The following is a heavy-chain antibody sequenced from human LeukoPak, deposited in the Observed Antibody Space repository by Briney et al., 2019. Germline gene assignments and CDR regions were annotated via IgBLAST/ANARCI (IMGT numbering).Heavy chain of an antibody. CDR2: IKQDGSEK. J-gene: IGHJ5*02. CDR1: GFTFISYW. V-gene: IGHV3-7*05. Sequence: GGSLRLSRAASGFTFISYWMSGVRPGPEKGREWVAHIKQDGSEKYYVDSVKVRFTISRDNAKNSLYLQMNSLRGEDTAVYYCARRPTVTTPLTAWGQGTLVTVSS. CDR3: ARRPTVTTPLTA. D-gene: IGHD4-17*01.